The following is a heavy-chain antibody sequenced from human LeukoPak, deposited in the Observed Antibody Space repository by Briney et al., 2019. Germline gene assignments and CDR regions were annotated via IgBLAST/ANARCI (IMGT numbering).Heavy chain of an antibody. CDR1: GFTFRIYD. Sequence: PGGSLRLSCAASGFTFRIYDMIWVRQAPGKGLEWVSVIRGSGEISYYADSVKGRFTISRDNVKNTLYLQMSSLRAEDTAVYYCAKRLLVVAPSAFDVWGQGTMVTVSS. CDR3: AKRLLVVAPSAFDV. CDR2: IRGSGEIS. D-gene: IGHD2-15*01. J-gene: IGHJ3*01. V-gene: IGHV3-23*01.